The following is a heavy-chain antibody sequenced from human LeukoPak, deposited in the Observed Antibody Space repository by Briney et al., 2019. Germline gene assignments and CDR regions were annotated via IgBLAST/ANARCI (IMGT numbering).Heavy chain of an antibody. CDR3: ARTPYSGSWYYFDY. CDR2: INPNSGGT. J-gene: IGHJ4*02. D-gene: IGHD6-13*01. CDR1: GYTFTGYY. Sequence: GASVKVSCKASGYTFTGYYMHWVRQPPGQGLEWKGWINPNSGGTNYAQKFQGRVTMTRDTSISTAYMELSRLRSDDTAVYYCARTPYSGSWYYFDYWGQGTLVTVSS. V-gene: IGHV1-2*02.